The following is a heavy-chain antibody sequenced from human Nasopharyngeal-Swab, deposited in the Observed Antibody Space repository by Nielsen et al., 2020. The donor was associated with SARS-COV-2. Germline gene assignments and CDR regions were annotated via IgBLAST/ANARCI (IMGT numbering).Heavy chain of an antibody. CDR3: TTQRLGSTFYYFDY. CDR1: GFTFSNAW. Sequence: GGSLRLSCAASGFTFSNAWTSWVRQAPGKGLEWVGRIKSKTDGGTTDYAAPVKGRFTISRDDSKNTLYLQMNSLKTEDTAVYYCTTQRLGSTFYYFDYWGQGTLVTVSS. D-gene: IGHD5/OR15-5a*01. CDR2: IKSKTDGGTT. J-gene: IGHJ4*02. V-gene: IGHV3-15*01.